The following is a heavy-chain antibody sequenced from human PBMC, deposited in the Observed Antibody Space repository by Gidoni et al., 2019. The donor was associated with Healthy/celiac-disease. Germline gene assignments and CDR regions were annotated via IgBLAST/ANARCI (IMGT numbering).Heavy chain of an antibody. CDR1: GGSISSSSYY. CDR3: ARLVATTLLKYGMDV. J-gene: IGHJ6*02. CDR2: IYYSGST. V-gene: IGHV4-39*01. D-gene: IGHD4-17*01. Sequence: QLQLQESRPGLVKPSETLSLTCTVSGGSISSSSYYWGWIRQPPGKGLEWIGSIYYSGSTYYNPSLKSRVTISVDTSKNQFSLKLSSVTAADTAVYYCARLVATTLLKYGMDVWGQGTTVTVSS.